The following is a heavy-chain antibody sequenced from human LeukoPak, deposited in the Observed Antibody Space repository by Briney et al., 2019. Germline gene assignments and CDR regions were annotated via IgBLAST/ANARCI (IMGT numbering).Heavy chain of an antibody. CDR1: GFTFSSYA. D-gene: IGHD5/OR15-5a*01. CDR3: AKVGVSRAQADFDY. Sequence: PGGSLRLSCAASGFTFSSYAMSWVRQAPGKGLEWVSAISGGVGSTCYADSVKGRFTISRDNSKNTLCLQMNSLRDEETAVYYSAKVGVSRAQADFDYWGQGTLVTVSS. CDR2: ISGGVGST. V-gene: IGHV3-23*01. J-gene: IGHJ4*02.